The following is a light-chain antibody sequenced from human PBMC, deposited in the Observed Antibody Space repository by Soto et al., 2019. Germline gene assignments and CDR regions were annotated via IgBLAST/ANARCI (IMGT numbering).Light chain of an antibody. J-gene: IGKJ1*01. V-gene: IGKV3D-20*02. Sequence: IVLSQSSATLSLATVGRATLSCRASQSVSSRYLAWYQQRPGQAPRLLIYGASNRATGIPDRFSGSGSGTAFTLTISSLQPEDFATYYCQQSHSNPRTFGQGTKVDI. CDR2: GAS. CDR1: QSVSSRY. CDR3: QQSHSNPRT.